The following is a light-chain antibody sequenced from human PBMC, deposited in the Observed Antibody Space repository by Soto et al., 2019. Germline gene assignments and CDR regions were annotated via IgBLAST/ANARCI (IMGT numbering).Light chain of an antibody. CDR1: QSLAYSDGNTY. CDR2: KVS. Sequence: DVVMTQSPLSLPVTLGQPASISCRSSQSLAYSDGNTYLNWFQQSPGQSPRGLIYKVSNRDSGVTERFSSSGSGADFTLKNSRVEAEDVGVYYGMQGTPEDPYTFGQGTKLEIK. J-gene: IGKJ2*01. V-gene: IGKV2-30*01. CDR3: MQGTPEDPYT.